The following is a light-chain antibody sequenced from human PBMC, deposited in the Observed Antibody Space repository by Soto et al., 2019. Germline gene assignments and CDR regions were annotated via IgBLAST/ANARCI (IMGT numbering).Light chain of an antibody. V-gene: IGKV3-15*01. CDR3: QPYKQWPVG. CDR1: HFVSSN. J-gene: IGKJ5*01. Sequence: MVRTQSPTTMSVSPGERYTLSCMAIHFVSSNLAWYQQKPGQAPSLLIYGASTRATGVPARFSGSGSATQFTLTISSLQSEDFGLYYCQPYKQWPVGFGGVTRLEIK. CDR2: GAS.